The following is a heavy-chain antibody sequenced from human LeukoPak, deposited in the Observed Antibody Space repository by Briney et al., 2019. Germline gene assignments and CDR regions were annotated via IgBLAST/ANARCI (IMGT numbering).Heavy chain of an antibody. CDR3: ARDLLGYCSSTSCSIDY. V-gene: IGHV1-2*02. Sequence: ASVKVSCKASGYTFTGYYMHWVRQAPGQGLEWMGWINPHSGGTNYAQKFQGRVTMTRDTSISTAYMELSRLRSDDTAVYYCARDLLGYCSSTSCSIDYWGQGTLVTVSS. J-gene: IGHJ4*02. CDR1: GYTFTGYY. D-gene: IGHD2-2*01. CDR2: INPHSGGT.